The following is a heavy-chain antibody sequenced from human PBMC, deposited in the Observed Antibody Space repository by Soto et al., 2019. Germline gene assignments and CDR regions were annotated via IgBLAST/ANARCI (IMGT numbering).Heavy chain of an antibody. D-gene: IGHD4-17*01. J-gene: IGHJ2*01. Sequence: EVQLVESGGGLVQPGGSLKLSCAASGFTFSGSAMHWVRQASGKGLEWVGRIRSKPNSYATAYAASVQGRFTISRNDSKIAACLQMTSLNTEDTAVYYCSRHDYGGDWYFDLCGRGTLVTFSS. CDR3: SRHDYGGDWYFDL. CDR1: GFTFSGSA. CDR2: IRSKPNSYAT. V-gene: IGHV3-73*02.